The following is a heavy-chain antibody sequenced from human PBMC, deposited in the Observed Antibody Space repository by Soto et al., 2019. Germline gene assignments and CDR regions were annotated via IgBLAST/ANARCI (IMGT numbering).Heavy chain of an antibody. D-gene: IGHD1-26*01. V-gene: IGHV4-34*01. Sequence: EPLSLTCADYGGSFSGYYWSWIRQPPGKGLEWIGEINHSASTNYNPSLKSRVTISVDTSKNQFSLKLSSVTAAYTAVYYCARGPRWGARQDYYDGMDVWGQGTTVTVS. CDR2: INHSAST. J-gene: IGHJ6*02. CDR3: ARGPRWGARQDYYDGMDV. CDR1: GGSFSGYY.